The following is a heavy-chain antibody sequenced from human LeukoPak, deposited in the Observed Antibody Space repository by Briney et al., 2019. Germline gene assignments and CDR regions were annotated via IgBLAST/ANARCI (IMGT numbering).Heavy chain of an antibody. CDR1: GGSISSGSYY. V-gene: IGHV4-39*07. CDR3: ARDPLEMATTDY. Sequence: PSETLSLTCTVSGGSISSGSYYWGWIRQPPGKGLEWIGSIYYSGSTYYNPSLKSRVTISVDTSKNQFSLKLSSVTAADTAVYYCARDPLEMATTDYWGQGTLVTVSS. D-gene: IGHD5-24*01. J-gene: IGHJ4*02. CDR2: IYYSGST.